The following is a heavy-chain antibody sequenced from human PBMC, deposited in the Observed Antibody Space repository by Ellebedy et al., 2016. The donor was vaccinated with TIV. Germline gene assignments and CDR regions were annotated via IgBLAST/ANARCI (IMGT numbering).Heavy chain of an antibody. D-gene: IGHD1-1*01. J-gene: IGHJ5*02. CDR1: GYTFTSYD. CDR3: ARATLRLNKWFDP. V-gene: IGHV1-18*04. Sequence: AASVKVSCKASGYTFTSYDFTWVRQAPGQGREYMGWISTYNGETNYAQNLQGRVTMTTDTSTSTAYMELRSLRSDDTAVYYCARATLRLNKWFDPWGQGTLVTVSS. CDR2: ISTYNGET.